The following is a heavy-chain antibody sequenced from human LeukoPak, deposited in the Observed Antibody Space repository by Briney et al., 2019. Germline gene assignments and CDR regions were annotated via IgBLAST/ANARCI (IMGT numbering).Heavy chain of an antibody. Sequence: GGSLRLSCAASGFTFSSYAMHWVRQAPGKGLEWVAVISYDGSNKYYADSVKGRFTISRDNSKNTLYLQMNSLRAEDTAVYYCAREAGTILYWGQGTLVTGPS. CDR3: AREAGTILY. J-gene: IGHJ4*02. D-gene: IGHD6-19*01. CDR1: GFTFSSYA. V-gene: IGHV3-30-3*01. CDR2: ISYDGSNK.